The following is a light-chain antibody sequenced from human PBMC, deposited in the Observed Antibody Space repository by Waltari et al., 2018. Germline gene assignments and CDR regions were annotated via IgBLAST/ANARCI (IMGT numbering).Light chain of an antibody. CDR1: QSVSRY. CDR2: DIS. Sequence: IVLTQSPATLSSFAGERVTHSCRASQSVSRYLAWYQQKPGQAPRLLIYDISNRATGIPARFSGSGSGSDVTLTISSLEPEDFAVYYCHQHNNWPYTFGQGTKLEI. V-gene: IGKV3-11*01. CDR3: HQHNNWPYT. J-gene: IGKJ2*01.